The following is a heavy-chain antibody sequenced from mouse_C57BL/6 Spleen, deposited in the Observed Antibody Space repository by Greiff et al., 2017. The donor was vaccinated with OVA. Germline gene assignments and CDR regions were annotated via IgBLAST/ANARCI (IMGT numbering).Heavy chain of an antibody. CDR3: ARLYYDDGQGY. Sequence: QVQLQQPGAELVKPGASVKLSCKASGYTFTSYWMHWVKQRPGQGLEWIGMIHPNSGSTNYNEKFKSKATLTVDKSSSTAYMQLSSLTSEDSAVYYCARLYYDDGQGYWGQGTTLTVSS. V-gene: IGHV1-64*01. CDR1: GYTFTSYW. CDR2: IHPNSGST. J-gene: IGHJ2*01. D-gene: IGHD2-4*01.